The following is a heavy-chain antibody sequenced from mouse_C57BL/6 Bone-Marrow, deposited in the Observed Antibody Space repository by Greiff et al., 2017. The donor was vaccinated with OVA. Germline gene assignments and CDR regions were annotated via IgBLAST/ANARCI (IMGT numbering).Heavy chain of an antibody. V-gene: IGHV1-18*01. CDR3: ARRAVDPSYYAMDY. CDR2: INPNNGGT. Sequence: EVQLQQSGPELVKPGASVKIPCKASGYTFTDYNMDWVKQSHGKSLEWIGDINPNNGGTIYNQKFKGKATLTVDKSSSTAYMELRSLTSEDTAVYYCARRAVDPSYYAMDYWGQGTSVTVSS. D-gene: IGHD1-1*01. J-gene: IGHJ4*01. CDR1: GYTFTDYN.